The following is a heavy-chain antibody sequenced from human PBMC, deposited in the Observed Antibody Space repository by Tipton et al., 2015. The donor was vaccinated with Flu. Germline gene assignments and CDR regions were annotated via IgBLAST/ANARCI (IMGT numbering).Heavy chain of an antibody. Sequence: TLSLTCTVSGDSISSSSYYWGWIRQPPGEGLEWIGSIYYSGSTYYNPSLESRVTISLDTSKKQFSLKLSSVTAADTAVYNCARQTGGISSGYYYYFDYWGQRTLVTVSS. CDR2: IYYSGST. J-gene: IGHJ4*02. V-gene: IGHV4-39*07. CDR3: ARQTGGISSGYYYYFDY. D-gene: IGHD3-22*01. CDR1: GDSISSSSYY.